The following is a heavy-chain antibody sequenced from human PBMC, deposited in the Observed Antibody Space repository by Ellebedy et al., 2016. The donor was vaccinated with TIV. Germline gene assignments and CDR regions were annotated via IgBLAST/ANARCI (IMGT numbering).Heavy chain of an antibody. V-gene: IGHV3-74*01. D-gene: IGHD2-2*01. CDR2: INSDGSST. CDR3: ARDPGEYQLLFDHYYYGMDV. Sequence: GGSLRLSCAASGFTFSSYWMHWVRQAPGKGLVWVSRINSDGSSTSYADPVKGRFTISRDNAKNTLYLQMNSLRAEDTAVYYCARDPGEYQLLFDHYYYGMDVWGQGTTVTVSS. J-gene: IGHJ6*02. CDR1: GFTFSSYW.